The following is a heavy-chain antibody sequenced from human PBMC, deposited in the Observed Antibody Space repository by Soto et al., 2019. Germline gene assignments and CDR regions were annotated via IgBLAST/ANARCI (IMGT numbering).Heavy chain of an antibody. Sequence: QVQLEQSGAEVKKPGSSVKVSCKASGGTFSSYAISWVRQAPGQGLEWMGGIIPIFGTANYVQKFQGRVTITADESTSTAYMELSSLRSEDTAVYYCAREPESGSYGGWFDPWGQGTLVTVSS. CDR1: GGTFSSYA. D-gene: IGHD1-26*01. J-gene: IGHJ5*02. CDR2: IIPIFGTA. V-gene: IGHV1-69*01. CDR3: AREPESGSYGGWFDP.